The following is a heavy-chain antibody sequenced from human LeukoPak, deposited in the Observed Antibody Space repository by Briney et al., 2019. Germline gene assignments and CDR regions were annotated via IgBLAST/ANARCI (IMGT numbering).Heavy chain of an antibody. Sequence: GGSLRLSCAASGFTFSSYAMSWVRQAPGKGLEWVSAISGSGGSTYYADSAKGRFTISRDNSKNTLYLQMNSLRAEDTAVYYCAITPSAGELSYWGQGTLVTVSS. V-gene: IGHV3-23*01. CDR3: AITPSAGELSY. CDR2: ISGSGGST. CDR1: GFTFSSYA. D-gene: IGHD1-26*01. J-gene: IGHJ4*02.